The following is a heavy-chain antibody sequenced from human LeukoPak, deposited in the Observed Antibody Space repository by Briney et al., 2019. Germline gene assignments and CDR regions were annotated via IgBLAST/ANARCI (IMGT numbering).Heavy chain of an antibody. D-gene: IGHD6-13*01. J-gene: IGHJ4*02. Sequence: ASVKVSCKASGYTFTGYDINWVRQATGQGLEWMGWMNPNSGNTGYAQKFQGRVTMTRNTSISTAYMELSTLRSEDTAVYFCARRPPREQQLGKFFDYWGQGTLVTVSS. V-gene: IGHV1-8*01. CDR3: ARRPPREQQLGKFFDY. CDR1: GYTFTGYD. CDR2: MNPNSGNT.